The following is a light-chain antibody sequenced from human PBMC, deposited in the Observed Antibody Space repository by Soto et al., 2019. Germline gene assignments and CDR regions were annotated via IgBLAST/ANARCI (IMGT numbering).Light chain of an antibody. J-gene: IGLJ1*01. CDR3: SSFTSNRIYV. Sequence: QSELTQPTSVSGSPGQSTTISCTGNHNDIGTYDYVSWYQQHPGRAPRLLIHGVTTRPSGISGRFSASKSGLTASLTISGLQPEDEADYYCSSFTSNRIYVFGPGTKVTVL. CDR1: HNDIGTYDY. V-gene: IGLV2-14*03. CDR2: GVT.